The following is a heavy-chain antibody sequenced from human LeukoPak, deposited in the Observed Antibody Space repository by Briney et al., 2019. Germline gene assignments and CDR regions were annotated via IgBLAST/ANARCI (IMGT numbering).Heavy chain of an antibody. D-gene: IGHD3-9*01. V-gene: IGHV3-23*01. Sequence: GSLRLSCAASGFTFSSYAMSWVRQAPGKGLEWVSAISGSGGSTYYADSVKGRFTISRDNSKNTLYLQMNSLRAEDTAVYYCAKEGLVDILTGYSPYYFDYWGQGTLVTVSS. CDR2: ISGSGGST. J-gene: IGHJ4*02. CDR3: AKEGLVDILTGYSPYYFDY. CDR1: GFTFSSYA.